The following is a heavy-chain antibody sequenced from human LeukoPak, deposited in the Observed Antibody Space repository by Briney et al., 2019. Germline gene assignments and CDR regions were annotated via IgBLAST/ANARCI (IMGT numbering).Heavy chain of an antibody. CDR2: INPNSGGT. J-gene: IGHJ3*02. V-gene: IGHV1-2*06. Sequence: GASVKVSCKASGYTFTGYYMHWVRQAPGQGLEWMGRINPNSGGTNYAQKFQGRVTMTRDTSISTAYMELSRLRSDDTAVYYCARDLEVYYVRKGAFDIWGQGTMVTVSS. CDR3: ARDLEVYYVRKGAFDI. CDR1: GYTFTGYY. D-gene: IGHD3-3*01.